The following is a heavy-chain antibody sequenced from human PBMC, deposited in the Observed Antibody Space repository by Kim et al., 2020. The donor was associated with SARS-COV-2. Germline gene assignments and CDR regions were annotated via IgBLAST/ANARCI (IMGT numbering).Heavy chain of an antibody. J-gene: IGHJ4*02. CDR2: IYHSGST. Sequence: SETLSLTCAVYGGCFSNYYWSWIRQPPGKGLEWIGEIYHSGSTNYNPSLKSRVTISVDTSKNQFSLKLSSVTAADTAVYYCARALPLIRTGISRTRGFDYWGQGTLVTVSS. V-gene: IGHV4-34*01. D-gene: IGHD1-20*01. CDR1: GGCFSNYY. CDR3: ARALPLIRTGISRTRGFDY.